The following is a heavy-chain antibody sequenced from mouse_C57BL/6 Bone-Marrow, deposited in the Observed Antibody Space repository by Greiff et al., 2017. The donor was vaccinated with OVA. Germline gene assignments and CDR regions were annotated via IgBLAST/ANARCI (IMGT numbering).Heavy chain of an antibody. D-gene: IGHD1-1*01. CDR1: GYSIPSGYY. Sequence: EVKLMESGPGLVKPSQSLSLTCSVTGYSIPSGYYWNWIRPFPGNKLEWMGYISYAGSNNYTPSLQIRISLTRDTTKNQFFLKLKSVTTEDTATYYCARRIYYGSSYDWYLDVWGTGTTVTVSS. CDR3: ARRIYYGSSYDWYLDV. J-gene: IGHJ1*03. CDR2: ISYAGSN. V-gene: IGHV3-6*01.